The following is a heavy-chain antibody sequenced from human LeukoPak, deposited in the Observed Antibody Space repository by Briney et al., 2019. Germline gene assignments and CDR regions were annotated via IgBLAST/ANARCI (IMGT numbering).Heavy chain of an antibody. V-gene: IGHV1-24*01. CDR1: GYTLTELS. CDR2: FDPEDGET. D-gene: IGHD4-11*01. CDR3: ATDATVTTRYYYMDV. J-gene: IGHJ6*03. Sequence: ASVKVSCKVSGYTLTELSMHWVRQAPGKGLEWMGGFDPEDGETIYAQKFQGRVTMTEDTSTDTAYMELSSLRSEDTAVYYCATDATVTTRYYYMDVWGKGTTVTVSS.